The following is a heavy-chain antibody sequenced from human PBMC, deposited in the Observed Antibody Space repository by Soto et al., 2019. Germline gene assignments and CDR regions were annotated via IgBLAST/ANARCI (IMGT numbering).Heavy chain of an antibody. Sequence: QVQLQQWGAGLLKPSETLSLTCAVYGRSFSGYDWSWIRQPPGKGLEWIGEINHSGSTNYNPSLKSRVTISVDTSKNHFSLKLSSLTAADTAVYYCARAYGGDVFDYWGQGTLVTVSS. CDR2: INHSGST. J-gene: IGHJ4*02. CDR1: GRSFSGYD. D-gene: IGHD2-21*01. V-gene: IGHV4-34*01. CDR3: ARAYGGDVFDY.